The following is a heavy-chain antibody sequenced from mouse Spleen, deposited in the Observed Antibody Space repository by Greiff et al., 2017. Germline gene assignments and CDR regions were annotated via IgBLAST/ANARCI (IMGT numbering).Heavy chain of an antibody. CDR2: ISYSGST. D-gene: IGHD2-1*01. Sequence: EVQLQQSGPGLVKPSQSLSLTCTVTGYSITSDYAWNWIRQFPGNKLEWMGYISYSGSTSYNPSLKSRISITRDTSKNQFFLQLNSVTTEDTATYYCARSLDLLYFDYWGQGTTLTVSS. J-gene: IGHJ2*01. CDR3: ARSLDLLYFDY. CDR1: GYSITSDYA. V-gene: IGHV3-2*02.